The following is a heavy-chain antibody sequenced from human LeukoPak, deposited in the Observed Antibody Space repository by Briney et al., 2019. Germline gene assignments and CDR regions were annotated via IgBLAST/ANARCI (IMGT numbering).Heavy chain of an antibody. CDR1: GFTFSNYG. CDR2: ISNGGSSK. J-gene: IGHJ4*02. CDR3: AKERKQWLDCFDY. D-gene: IGHD6-19*01. V-gene: IGHV3-30*18. Sequence: PGGSLRLSCAASGFTFSNYGMHWVRQAPGKGLEWVAVISNGGSSKYYADSVKGRFTISRDNSKNMLYLQMNSLRGEDTAVYYCAKERKQWLDCFDYWGQGTLVTVSS.